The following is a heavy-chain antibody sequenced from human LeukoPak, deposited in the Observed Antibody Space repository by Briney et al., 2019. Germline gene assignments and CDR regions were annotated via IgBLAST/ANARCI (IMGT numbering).Heavy chain of an antibody. D-gene: IGHD7-27*01. Sequence: GGSLRLSCAASGFTFSNSWMFWVRQAPGKGLMYVSEINNDGNRIRYVDSVKGRFTISRDGAKNTLFLQMNSLRDDDTAMYYCARGGLPGGFDHWGQGILVTVSS. V-gene: IGHV3-74*01. CDR3: ARGGLPGGFDH. J-gene: IGHJ4*02. CDR2: INNDGNRI. CDR1: GFTFSNSW.